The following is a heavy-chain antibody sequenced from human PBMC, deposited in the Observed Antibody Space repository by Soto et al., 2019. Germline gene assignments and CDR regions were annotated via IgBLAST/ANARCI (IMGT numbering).Heavy chain of an antibody. CDR2: ISSSSSYI. CDR1: GFTFSSYS. Sequence: EVQLVESGGGLVKPGGSLRLSCAASGFTFSSYSMNWVRQAPGKGLEWVSSISSSSSYIYYADSVKGRFTISRDNAKNSLYLQMNSLRAEDTAVYYCASSRYYYDYMDVWGKGTTVTVSS. V-gene: IGHV3-21*01. J-gene: IGHJ6*03. CDR3: ASSRYYYDYMDV.